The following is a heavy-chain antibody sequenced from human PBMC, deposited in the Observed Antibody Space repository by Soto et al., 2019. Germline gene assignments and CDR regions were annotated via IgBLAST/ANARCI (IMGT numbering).Heavy chain of an antibody. CDR2: INPNSGGT. V-gene: IGHV1-2*04. D-gene: IGHD6-6*01. CDR3: AIGGYVGSSVLGLDGMDV. J-gene: IGHJ6*02. CDR1: GYTFTGYY. Sequence: QVQLVQSGAEVKKPGASVKVSCKASGYTFTGYYMHWVRQAPGQGLEWMGWINPNSGGTNYAQKFQGWVTMTRDTSISTAYMELSRLRSDDTAVYYCAIGGYVGSSVLGLDGMDVWGQGTTVTVSS.